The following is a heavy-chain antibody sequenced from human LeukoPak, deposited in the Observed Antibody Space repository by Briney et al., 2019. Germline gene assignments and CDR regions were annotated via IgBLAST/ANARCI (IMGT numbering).Heavy chain of an antibody. V-gene: IGHV1-8*01. CDR1: GYTFTSYD. J-gene: IGHJ3*02. CDR2: MNPNSGNT. D-gene: IGHD3-22*01. Sequence: ASVKVSCKASGYTFTSYDINWVRQATGQGLEWMGWMNPNSGNTGYAQKFQGRVTMTRNTSISTAYMELSSLRSEDTAVYYCARARHLHSSGYYYPIWGQGTMVTVSS. CDR3: ARARHLHSSGYYYPI.